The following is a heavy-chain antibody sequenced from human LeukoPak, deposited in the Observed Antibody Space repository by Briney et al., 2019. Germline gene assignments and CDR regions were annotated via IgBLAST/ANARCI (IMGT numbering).Heavy chain of an antibody. J-gene: IGHJ4*02. Sequence: GGSLRLSCAASGFTFSNAWMSWVRQAPGKGLEWVGRIKSKTDGGTTDYAAPVKGRFTISRDDSKNTLYLQMNSLKTEDTAVYYCTTFAGYYDSSGYANFDYWGQGTLVTVSS. CDR3: TTFAGYYDSSGYANFDY. V-gene: IGHV3-15*01. CDR2: IKSKTDGGTT. D-gene: IGHD3-22*01. CDR1: GFTFSNAW.